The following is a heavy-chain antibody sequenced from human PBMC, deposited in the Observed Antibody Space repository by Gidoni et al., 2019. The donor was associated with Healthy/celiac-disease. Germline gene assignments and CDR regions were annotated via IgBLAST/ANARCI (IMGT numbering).Heavy chain of an antibody. J-gene: IGHJ3*02. V-gene: IGHV3-23*01. CDR2: ISGSGGST. CDR3: ARCVFEGDAGPFDI. CDR1: GFTFSSYA. D-gene: IGHD3-16*01. Sequence: EVQLLESGGGLVQPGGSLSLSCAASGFTFSSYAMSWVRQAPGKGLEWVSAISGSGGSTYYADSVKGRFTISRDNSKNTLYLQMNSRRAEDTAVYYCARCVFEGDAGPFDIWGQGTMVTVSS.